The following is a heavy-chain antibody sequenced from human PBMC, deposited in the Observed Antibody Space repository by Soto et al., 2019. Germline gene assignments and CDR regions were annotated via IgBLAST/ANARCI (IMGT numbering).Heavy chain of an antibody. CDR1: GYSFTSYW. J-gene: IGHJ5*02. CDR3: ARVPAARPGWFDP. D-gene: IGHD2-2*01. Sequence: EEALKISCKGSGYSFTSYWIGWVRQMPGKGLEWMGIIYPGDSDTRYSPSFQGQVTISADKSISTAYLQWSSLKASDTAMYYCARVPAARPGWFDPWGQGSLVKVSS. CDR2: IYPGDSDT. V-gene: IGHV5-51*01.